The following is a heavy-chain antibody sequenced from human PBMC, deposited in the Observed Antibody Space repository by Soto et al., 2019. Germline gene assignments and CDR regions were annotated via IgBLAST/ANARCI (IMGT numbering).Heavy chain of an antibody. CDR2: INHSGST. CDR3: ARVFSYDSSGSDY. D-gene: IGHD3-22*01. CDR1: GGYFSGYY. Sequence: SETLSLTGAVYGGYFSGYYWSWIRQPPGKGLEWIGEINHSGSTNYNPSLKSRVTISVDTSKNQFSLKLSSVTAADTAVYYCARVFSYDSSGSDYWGQGTLVTVSS. J-gene: IGHJ4*02. V-gene: IGHV4-34*01.